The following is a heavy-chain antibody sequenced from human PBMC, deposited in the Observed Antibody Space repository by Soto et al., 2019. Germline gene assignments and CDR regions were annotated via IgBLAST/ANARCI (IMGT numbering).Heavy chain of an antibody. V-gene: IGHV3-30*18. Sequence: VQLVESGGGVVQPGMSLRLSCAASGFTVSDYAMHWVHQAPGKGLEWVAVVSHDGRNTHYADSVKGRVTISSDITENTVPRVITRLRSEYTGASYWVKRGRQGLVTSDSSYWGQGALVTVSS. CDR3: VKRGRQGLVTSDSSY. CDR1: GFTVSDYA. J-gene: IGHJ4*02. D-gene: IGHD6-19*01. CDR2: VSHDGRNT.